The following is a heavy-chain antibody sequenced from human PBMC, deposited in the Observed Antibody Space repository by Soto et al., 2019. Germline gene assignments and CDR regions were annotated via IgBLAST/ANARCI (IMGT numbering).Heavy chain of an antibody. Sequence: PGGTLRLSCAASGYTFTSYGISWVRQAPEQEFEWMEWISAYNGNTNYAQKLQGRVTMTTDTSTSTAYMELRSLRSDDTAVYYCASGDWYSSSSLYYYMDVWGKGTTVTFSS. CDR2: ISAYNGNT. V-gene: IGHV1-18*01. CDR1: GYTFTSYG. D-gene: IGHD6-6*01. CDR3: ASGDWYSSSSLYYYMDV. J-gene: IGHJ6*03.